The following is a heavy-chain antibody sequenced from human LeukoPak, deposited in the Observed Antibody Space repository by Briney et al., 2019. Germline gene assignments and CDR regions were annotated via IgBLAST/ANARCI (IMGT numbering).Heavy chain of an antibody. Sequence: GGSLRLSCAASGFTFSTRWMSWVRQAPGKGLEWVANINEDGSEKNYVESLKGRFTISRDNAKNSLYLQTNSLRAEDTALYYCARELGSYEGGYYGMDVWGQGTTVTVSS. D-gene: IGHD1-26*01. J-gene: IGHJ6*02. CDR3: ARELGSYEGGYYGMDV. CDR1: GFTFSTRW. CDR2: INEDGSEK. V-gene: IGHV3-7*01.